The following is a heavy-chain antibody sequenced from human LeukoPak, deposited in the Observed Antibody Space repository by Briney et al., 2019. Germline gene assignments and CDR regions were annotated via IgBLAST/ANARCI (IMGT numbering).Heavy chain of an antibody. CDR3: ARGTTDYSSNWNYYYYGMDV. V-gene: IGHV3-21*04. CDR2: ISGSSSTI. D-gene: IGHD6-13*01. Sequence: GGSLRLSCAASGFTFSSFAMSWVRQAPGKGLEWVSAISGSSSTIYHADSVKGRFTFSRDNAKNSLYLQMNSLRAEDTAVYYCARGTTDYSSNWNYYYYGMDVWGQGTTVTVSS. J-gene: IGHJ6*02. CDR1: GFTFSSFA.